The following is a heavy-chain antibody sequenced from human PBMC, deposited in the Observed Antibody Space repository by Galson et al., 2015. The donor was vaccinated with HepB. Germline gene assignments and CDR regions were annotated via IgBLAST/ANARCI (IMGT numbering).Heavy chain of an antibody. Sequence: TLSLTCAVYGGSFSGYYWSWIRQPPGKGLEWIGEINHSGSTNYNPSLKSRVTISVDTSKNQFSLKLSSVTAADTAVYYCARVDCSSTSCYRGWGYYFDYWGQGTLVTVSS. V-gene: IGHV4-34*01. CDR2: INHSGST. CDR1: GGSFSGYY. CDR3: ARVDCSSTSCYRGWGYYFDY. D-gene: IGHD2-2*01. J-gene: IGHJ4*02.